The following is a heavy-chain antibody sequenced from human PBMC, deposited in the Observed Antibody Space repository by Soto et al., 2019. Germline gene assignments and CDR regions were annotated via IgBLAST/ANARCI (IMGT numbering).Heavy chain of an antibody. CDR2: IFPSDSDT. D-gene: IGHD3-22*01. CDR3: ARKDKSGYFNWFDP. J-gene: IGHJ5*02. CDR1: GYRFTSYW. Sequence: GESLKISCKVSGYRFTSYWIGWVRQMPGKGLEWMGIIFPSDSDTRYSPSFQGQVTISADRSTSTVFLQWASLKASDTAVYFCARKDKSGYFNWFDPWGQGTLVTVSS. V-gene: IGHV5-51*01.